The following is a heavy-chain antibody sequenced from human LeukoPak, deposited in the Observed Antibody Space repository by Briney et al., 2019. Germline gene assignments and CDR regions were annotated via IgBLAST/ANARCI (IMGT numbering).Heavy chain of an antibody. V-gene: IGHV3-66*01. CDR1: GFTVSSNY. CDR3: ARNIPVTRWGY. J-gene: IGHJ4*02. CDR2: IYSGGST. Sequence: GGSLRLSCAASGFTVSSNYMTWVRQAPGEGLEWVSLIYSGGSTYYADSVKGRFTISRDNSKNTVYLQMNSLRAEDTAVYYCARNIPVTRWGYWGQGTLVTVSS. D-gene: IGHD2-21*01.